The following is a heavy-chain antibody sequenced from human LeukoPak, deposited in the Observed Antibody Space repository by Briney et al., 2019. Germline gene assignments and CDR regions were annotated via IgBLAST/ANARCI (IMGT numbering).Heavy chain of an antibody. D-gene: IGHD3-16*02. V-gene: IGHV3-23*01. CDR2: ISDSGGYT. CDR1: GLTFRTYA. J-gene: IGHJ4*02. CDR3: AKGGSYRSQPYFDY. Sequence: PGGSLRLSCAASGLTFRTYAMSWVRQAPGKGLEWVSSISDSGGYTFYADSVKGRFTISRDNSKNMVYLQMNSLRAEDTAVYYCAKGGSYRSQPYFDYWGQGTPVTVSS.